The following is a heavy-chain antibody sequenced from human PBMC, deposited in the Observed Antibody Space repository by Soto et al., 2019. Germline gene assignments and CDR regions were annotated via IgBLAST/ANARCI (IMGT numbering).Heavy chain of an antibody. V-gene: IGHV3-23*01. CDR3: AKAPYSGSYSPFGFDY. CDR2: ISGSGGST. J-gene: IGHJ4*02. Sequence: PGGSLRLSCAASGFTFSSYAMSWVRQAPGKGLEWVSAISGSGGSTYYTDSVKGRFTISRDNSKNTLYLQMNSLRAEDTAVYYCAKAPYSGSYSPFGFDYWGQGTLVTVSS. D-gene: IGHD1-26*01. CDR1: GFTFSSYA.